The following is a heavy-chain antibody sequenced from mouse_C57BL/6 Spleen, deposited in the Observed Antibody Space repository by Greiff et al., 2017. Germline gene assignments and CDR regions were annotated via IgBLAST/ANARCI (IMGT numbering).Heavy chain of an antibody. D-gene: IGHD1-1*01. CDR1: GYTFTDYE. J-gene: IGHJ2*01. CDR2: IDPETGGT. Sequence: VKLMESGAELVRPGASVTLSCKASGYTFTDYEMHWVKQTPVNGLEWIGAIDPETGGTAYNQKFKGKAILTADKSSSTAYMELRSLTSEDSAVYYCTRGITTVVARYFDYWGQGTTLTVSS. CDR3: TRGITTVVARYFDY. V-gene: IGHV1-15*01.